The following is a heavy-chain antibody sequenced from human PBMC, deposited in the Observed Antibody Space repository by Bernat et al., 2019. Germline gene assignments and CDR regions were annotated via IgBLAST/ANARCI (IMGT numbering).Heavy chain of an antibody. D-gene: IGHD6-6*01. V-gene: IGHV2-70*01. CDR2: IDWDDDK. J-gene: IGHJ4*02. Sequence: QVTLRESGPALVKPTQTLTLTCTFSGFSLSTSGMCVSWIRQPPGKALEWLALIDWDDDKYYSTSLKTRLTISKDTSKNQVVLTMTNMDTVDTATYYSAREDGAARIFDDRGQGTLVTDSS. CDR1: GFSLSTSGMC. CDR3: AREDGAARIFDD.